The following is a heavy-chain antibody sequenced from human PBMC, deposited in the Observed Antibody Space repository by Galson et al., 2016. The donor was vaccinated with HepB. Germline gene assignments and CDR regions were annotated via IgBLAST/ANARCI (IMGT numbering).Heavy chain of an antibody. D-gene: IGHD3-10*01. CDR1: GFTFSNYA. J-gene: IGHJ6*04. Sequence: SLRLSCAGSGFTFSNYAISWVRQAPGKGLEWVSVISGSGGSTYYADSVKGRSTISRDNSKNTRYLKMNSLRAEDTAVYYCAKEGSKLARNYYYGMDVWGKGTTVTVSS. CDR2: ISGSGGST. V-gene: IGHV3-23*01. CDR3: AKEGSKLARNYYYGMDV.